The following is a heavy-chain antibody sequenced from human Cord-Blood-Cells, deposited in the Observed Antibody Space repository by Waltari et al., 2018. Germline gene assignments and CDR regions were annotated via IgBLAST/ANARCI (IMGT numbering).Heavy chain of an antibody. Sequence: VQLQQWGAGRLKPSDPLSLTCAVYGGSFSGYYWSLFRQPPGKGLEWIGEINHSGSTNYNPSLKSRVTISVDTSKNQFSLKLSSVTAADTAVYYCARGGGYYYDSSGYYYYYGMDVWGQGTTVTVSS. CDR3: ARGGGYYYDSSGYYYYYGMDV. J-gene: IGHJ6*02. D-gene: IGHD3-22*01. CDR2: INHSGST. V-gene: IGHV4-34*01. CDR1: GGSFSGYY.